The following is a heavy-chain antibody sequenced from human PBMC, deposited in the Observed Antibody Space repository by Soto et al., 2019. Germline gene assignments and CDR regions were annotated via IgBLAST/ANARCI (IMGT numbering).Heavy chain of an antibody. Sequence: EVQLLESGGGLVQPGGSLRLSCAASGFTFSSYAMSWVRQAPGKGLEWVSAISGSGGSTYYADSVKGRFTISRDNSNNTLYLQMNSLRAEDTVVYYCASPLLRYFDWSGPFDYWCQGTQVTVSS. CDR2: ISGSGGST. V-gene: IGHV3-23*01. CDR1: GFTFSSYA. CDR3: ASPLLRYFDWSGPFDY. D-gene: IGHD3-9*01. J-gene: IGHJ4*02.